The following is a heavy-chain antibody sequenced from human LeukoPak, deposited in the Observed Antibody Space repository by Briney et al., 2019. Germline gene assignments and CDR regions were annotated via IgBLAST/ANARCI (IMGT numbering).Heavy chain of an antibody. J-gene: IGHJ4*02. Sequence: SETLSLTCTVSGVSISSGGYYWSWIRQHPGKGLERIGYIYYSGSTYYNPSLKSRVTISVDTSKNQFSLKLSSVTAADTAVYYCARQDYYDSSGYFDYWGQGTLVTVSS. CDR2: IYYSGST. CDR3: ARQDYYDSSGYFDY. V-gene: IGHV4-31*03. D-gene: IGHD3-22*01. CDR1: GVSISSGGYY.